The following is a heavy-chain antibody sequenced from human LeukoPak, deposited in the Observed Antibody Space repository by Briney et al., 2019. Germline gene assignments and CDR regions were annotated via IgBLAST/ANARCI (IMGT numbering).Heavy chain of an antibody. CDR2: FDPEDGET. Sequence: ASVKVSCKVSGYTLTELSMHWVRQAPGKGLEWMGGFDPEDGETIYAQKFQGRVTITADESTSTAYMELSSLRSEDTAVYYCASTYYYDSSGYSDAFDIWGQGTMVTVSS. D-gene: IGHD3-22*01. CDR3: ASTYYYDSSGYSDAFDI. CDR1: GYTLTELS. V-gene: IGHV1-24*01. J-gene: IGHJ3*02.